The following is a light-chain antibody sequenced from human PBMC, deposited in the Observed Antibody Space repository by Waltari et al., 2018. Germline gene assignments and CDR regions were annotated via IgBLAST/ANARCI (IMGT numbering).Light chain of an antibody. CDR1: QTIGFS. J-gene: IGKJ1*01. CDR3: QQYNNWPPGT. CDR2: HAS. V-gene: IGKV3-15*01. Sequence: ETVMTQSPATLSVSPGERATLSCRTSQTIGFSLAWYQQKPGQAPRLLSYHASTRATGIPARFSGSGSETEFTLTISSLQSEDVAVYYCQQYNNWPPGTFGQGTKVEI.